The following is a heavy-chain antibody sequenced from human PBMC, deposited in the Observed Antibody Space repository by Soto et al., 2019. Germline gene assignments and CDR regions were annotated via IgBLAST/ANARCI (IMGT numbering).Heavy chain of an antibody. CDR2: ISAYNGNT. CDR1: GYTFTSYG. V-gene: IGHV1-18*01. D-gene: IGHD2-15*01. CDR3: ARDGLYCSGGSCRDY. Sequence: EASVKVSCKASGYTFTSYGISWVRQAPGQGLEWMGWISAYNGNTNYAQKLQGRVTMTTDTSTSTAYMELRSLRSDDTAVYYCARDGLYCSGGSCRDYWGQGTLVTVSS. J-gene: IGHJ4*02.